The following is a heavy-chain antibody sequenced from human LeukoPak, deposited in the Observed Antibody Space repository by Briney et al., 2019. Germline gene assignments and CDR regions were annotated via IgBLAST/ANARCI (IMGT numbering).Heavy chain of an antibody. CDR3: ERGGVVFTSYFDY. Sequence: PGGSLRLSCAVSGFTSSINYMSWVRQAPGKGLEWVSVIYSGGSTYYADSVKGRFTISRDNSKNTLYLQMNSLRAEDTAVYYCERGGVVFTSYFDYWGQGTLVTVSS. CDR2: IYSGGST. J-gene: IGHJ4*02. CDR1: GFTSSINY. D-gene: IGHD3-22*01. V-gene: IGHV3-53*01.